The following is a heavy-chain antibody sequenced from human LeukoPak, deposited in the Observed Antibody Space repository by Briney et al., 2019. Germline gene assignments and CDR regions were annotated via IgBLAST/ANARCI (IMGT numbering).Heavy chain of an antibody. V-gene: IGHV3-64D*09. CDR2: ISSNGGST. CDR3: VGVRWFGGSNWFDP. CDR1: GFTFSTSA. Sequence: AGGSLRLSCSASGFTFSTSAMHWVRQAPGKGLEHVSAISSNGGSTYYADSVKGRFTISRDNSKNTLHLQMSSLRAEDTAVYYCVGVRWFGGSNWFDPWGQGTLVTVSS. D-gene: IGHD3-10*01. J-gene: IGHJ5*02.